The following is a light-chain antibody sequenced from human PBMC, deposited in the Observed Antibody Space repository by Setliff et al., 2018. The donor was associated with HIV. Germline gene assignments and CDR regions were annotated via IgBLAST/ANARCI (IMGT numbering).Light chain of an antibody. Sequence: QSALTQPASVSGSPGQSITISCTGTSSGVGGYNYVSWYQHHPGKAPKLLIYEVSHRPSGVSNRFSGSKSGNTASLTISGLQPEDEADYYCSSYTSSTTLIFGGGTQLTVL. CDR2: EVS. V-gene: IGLV2-14*01. CDR3: SSYTSSTTLI. J-gene: IGLJ2*01. CDR1: SSGVGGYNY.